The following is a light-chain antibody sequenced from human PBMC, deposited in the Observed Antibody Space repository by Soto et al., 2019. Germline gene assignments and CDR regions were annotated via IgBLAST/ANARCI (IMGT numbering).Light chain of an antibody. CDR2: DAS. J-gene: IGKJ1*01. V-gene: IGKV1-5*01. CDR3: YQYNSFSWT. Sequence: DIQMTQSPSTLSASVGDRVTITCRASQSISSWLAWYQQKPGKAPKLLIYDASSLTSGAPSRFSGSGSGTECMRTNGSLESDDFASYGCYQYNSFSWTFDQGPVAEFK. CDR1: QSISSW.